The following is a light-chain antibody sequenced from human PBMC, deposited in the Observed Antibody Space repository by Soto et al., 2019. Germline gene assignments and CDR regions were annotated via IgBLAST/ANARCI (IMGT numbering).Light chain of an antibody. Sequence: DIQMTQSPSSLSASVGDRVTITCQASGNISNHLNWYQQKAGKAPKLLIYDASNLETGVPSRFSGSGSGTHFTFTISSLQPEDVATYYCHQYDNAPTFGGGTKVEIK. CDR2: DAS. CDR3: HQYDNAPT. CDR1: GNISNH. V-gene: IGKV1-33*01. J-gene: IGKJ4*01.